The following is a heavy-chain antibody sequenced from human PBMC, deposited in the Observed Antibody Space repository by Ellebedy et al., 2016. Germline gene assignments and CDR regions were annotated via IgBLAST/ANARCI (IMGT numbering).Heavy chain of an antibody. V-gene: IGHV4-34*01. CDR2: INHSGST. CDR3: ARKPKWDYGDYGYYFDS. CDR1: GGSFSGYY. D-gene: IGHD4-17*01. Sequence: SETLSLTXAVYGGSFSGYYWSWIRQPPGKGLEWIGEINHSGSTNYNLFLKSRVTISVDTSKNQFSLRLSSVTAADTAMYYCARKPKWDYGDYGYYFDSWGQGTLVTVST. J-gene: IGHJ4*02.